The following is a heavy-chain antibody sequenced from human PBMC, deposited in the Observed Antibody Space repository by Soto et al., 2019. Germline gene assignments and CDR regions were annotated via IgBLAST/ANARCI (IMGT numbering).Heavy chain of an antibody. CDR3: ARVGDITCYGMAV. J-gene: IGHJ6*02. V-gene: IGHV1-69*01. CDR1: GGTFSSYP. D-gene: IGHD2-15*01. Sequence: QVQLVQSGAEVKKPGSSVKVSCEASGGTFSSYPINWVRQAPGQGLEWMGGIIPFFGTSNYEQKFQGSFTIPADDSTSSDYMVLRSLRSEDTAVYYCARVGDITCYGMAVWGQGTTVTVSS. CDR2: IIPFFGTS.